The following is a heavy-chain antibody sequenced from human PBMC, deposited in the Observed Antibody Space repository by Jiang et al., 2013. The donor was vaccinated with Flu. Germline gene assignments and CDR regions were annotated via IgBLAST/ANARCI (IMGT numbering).Heavy chain of an antibody. CDR1: GYTFTGYY. Sequence: SVKVSCKASGYTFTGYYMHWVRQAPGQGLEWMGRINPNSGGTNYAQKFQGRVTMTRDTSISTAYMELSRLRSDDTAVYYCRSRHKGSSSKLNYYGMDVWGQGTTVTVSS. CDR2: INPNSGGT. J-gene: IGHJ6*02. CDR3: RSRHKGSSSKLNYYGMDV. D-gene: IGHD6-6*01. V-gene: IGHV1-2*06.